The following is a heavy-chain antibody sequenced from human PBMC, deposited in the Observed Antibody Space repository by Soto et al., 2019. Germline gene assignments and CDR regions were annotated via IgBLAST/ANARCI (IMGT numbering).Heavy chain of an antibody. CDR3: ARDSYQGAFDI. V-gene: IGHV3-74*01. Sequence: GGSLRLSCAASGFTFSSYWMYWVRQAPGKGLVWVSRINSDGSSTSYADSVKGRFTISRDNAKNTLYLQMNSLRAEDTAVYYCARDSYQGAFDIWGQGTMVTVSS. J-gene: IGHJ3*02. D-gene: IGHD2-2*01. CDR1: GFTFSSYW. CDR2: INSDGSST.